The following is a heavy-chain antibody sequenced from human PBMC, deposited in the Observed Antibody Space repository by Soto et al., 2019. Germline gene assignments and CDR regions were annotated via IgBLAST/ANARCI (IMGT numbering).Heavy chain of an antibody. D-gene: IGHD1-7*01. CDR2: ITVNGNT. CDR1: GAYISDFS. V-gene: IGHV4-4*07. J-gene: IGHJ1*01. Sequence: QVQQLESGPGLVKPWDTLSLTCTVSGAYISDFSWSWIRQPAGKGLEWIGRITVNGNTQYNPSFRSRVTMSMNTSRNQFSLNLQSATAADTALYYCARESGENWTYEAHWGQGTLVTVSS. CDR3: ARESGENWTYEAH.